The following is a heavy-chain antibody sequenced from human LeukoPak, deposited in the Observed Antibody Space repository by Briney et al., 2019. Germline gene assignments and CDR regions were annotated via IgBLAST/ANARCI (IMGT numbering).Heavy chain of an antibody. CDR2: ISSSSSYI. J-gene: IGHJ5*02. CDR1: GFTFSSYG. CDR3: ASGMTLRFLEWLSS. D-gene: IGHD3-3*01. V-gene: IGHV3-21*01. Sequence: PGGSLRLSCAASGFTFSSYGMHWVRQAPGKGLEWVSSISSSSSYIYYADSVKGRFTISRDNAKNSLYLQMNSLRAEDTAVYYCASGMTLRFLEWLSSWGQGTLVTVSS.